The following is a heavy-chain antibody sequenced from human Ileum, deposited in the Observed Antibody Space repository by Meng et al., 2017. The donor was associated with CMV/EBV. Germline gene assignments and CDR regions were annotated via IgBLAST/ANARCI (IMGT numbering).Heavy chain of an antibody. V-gene: IGHV1-2*06. Sequence: SCKASGYTFPGYQMHWVRQAPGQGLEWVGRINPKNGDTKYAEKFQGRVTMTRGTSITTAYMEVSRLRSDDTALYYCATTYSGRYETSWGQGTLVTVSS. D-gene: IGHD1-26*01. CDR2: INPKNGDT. CDR3: ATTYSGRYETS. J-gene: IGHJ4*02. CDR1: GYTFPGYQ.